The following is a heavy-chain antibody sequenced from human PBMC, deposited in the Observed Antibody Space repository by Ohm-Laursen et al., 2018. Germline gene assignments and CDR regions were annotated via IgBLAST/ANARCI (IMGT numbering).Heavy chain of an antibody. V-gene: IGHV3-7*01. CDR1: GFTFSNYW. CDR3: AKDQGLLWFGELLDY. D-gene: IGHD3-10*01. Sequence: SLRLSCAASGFTFSNYWMTWVRQAPGKGLEWVANIKQDGSEKYYVDSVRGRFTISRDNAKSSLYLQMTSLRAEDTAVYYCAKDQGLLWFGELLDYWGQGTLVTVSS. J-gene: IGHJ4*02. CDR2: IKQDGSEK.